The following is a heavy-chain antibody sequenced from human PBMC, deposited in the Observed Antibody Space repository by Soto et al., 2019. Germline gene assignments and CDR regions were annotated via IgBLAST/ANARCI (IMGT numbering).Heavy chain of an antibody. CDR2: IYWDDDK. V-gene: IGHV2-5*02. Sequence: QITLKESGPARVKPTQTLTLTCTFSGFSLTTSGVGVGWIRQPPGKALERLALIYWDDDKRYSPSLKSRLTITKDTSKNQVVLTMTNVDPVDTATYYCAHRAGLQGNWNGGYFDFWGLGALVTVSS. CDR1: GFSLTTSGVG. J-gene: IGHJ4*02. CDR3: AHRAGLQGNWNGGYFDF. D-gene: IGHD1-1*01.